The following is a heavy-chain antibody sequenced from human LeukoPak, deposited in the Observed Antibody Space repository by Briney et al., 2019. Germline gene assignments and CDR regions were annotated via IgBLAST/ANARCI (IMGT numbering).Heavy chain of an antibody. CDR2: IRSKAYGGTT. CDR1: GFTHGVYA. CDR3: TTEGWFGELLYGY. V-gene: IGHV3-49*03. D-gene: IGHD3-10*01. Sequence: GRSLRLSCTASGFTHGVYAMSWLREAPGKGREWVGFIRSKAYGGTTEYAASVKGRFTISRDDSKSIAYLQMNSLKTEDTDVYYCTTEGWFGELLYGYWGQGTLVTVSS. J-gene: IGHJ4*02.